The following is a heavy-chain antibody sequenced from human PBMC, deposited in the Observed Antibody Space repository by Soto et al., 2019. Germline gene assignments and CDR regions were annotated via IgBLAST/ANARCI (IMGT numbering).Heavy chain of an antibody. V-gene: IGHV4-31*01. Sequence: SETLSLTCTVSGGSISSGGYYWSWIRQHPGKGLEWIGYIYYSGSTYYSPSFQGHVTISADKSISTAYLQWSSLKASDTAMYYCARNFDYWGQGTLVTVSS. CDR1: GGSISSGGYY. CDR3: ARNFDY. J-gene: IGHJ4*02. CDR2: IYYSGST.